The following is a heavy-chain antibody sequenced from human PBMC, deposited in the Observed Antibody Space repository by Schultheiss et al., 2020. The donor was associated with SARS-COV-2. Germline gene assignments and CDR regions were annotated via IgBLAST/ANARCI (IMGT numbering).Heavy chain of an antibody. Sequence: SETLSLTCTVSGGSISSYYWSWIRQPPGKGLEWIGYIYHSGSTYYNPSLKSRVTISVDRSKNQFSLKLSSVTAADTAVYYCARGRACSSTSCLIDYWGQGTLVTVSS. V-gene: IGHV4-59*12. CDR3: ARGRACSSTSCLIDY. D-gene: IGHD2-2*01. J-gene: IGHJ4*02. CDR2: IYHSGST. CDR1: GGSISSYY.